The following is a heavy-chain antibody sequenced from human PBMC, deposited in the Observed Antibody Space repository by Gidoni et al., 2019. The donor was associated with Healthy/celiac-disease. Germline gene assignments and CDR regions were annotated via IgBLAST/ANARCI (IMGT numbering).Heavy chain of an antibody. Sequence: QVQLVQSGAAVKKPGSSVKVSCKASGSTFSIYAISWVRQAPGQGLEWMGGIIPIFGTANYAQKFQGRVTITADKSTSTAYMELSSLRSEDTAVYYCARAGRVQLWLFYGMDVWGQGTTVTVSS. D-gene: IGHD5-18*01. CDR3: ARAGRVQLWLFYGMDV. CDR1: GSTFSIYA. CDR2: IIPIFGTA. J-gene: IGHJ6*02. V-gene: IGHV1-69*06.